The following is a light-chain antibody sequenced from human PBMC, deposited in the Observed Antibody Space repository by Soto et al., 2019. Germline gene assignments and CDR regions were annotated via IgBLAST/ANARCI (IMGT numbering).Light chain of an antibody. Sequence: EIVLTQSPGTLSLSPGERATLSCRASQSVSSSYFAWYQQKPGQAPRLLIYGASSRATGIPDRFNGSGSGKDFTSIISRLEPEDLAVYYCHQYDESPWTFGQGTKVE. CDR1: QSVSSSY. CDR2: GAS. J-gene: IGKJ1*01. CDR3: HQYDESPWT. V-gene: IGKV3-20*01.